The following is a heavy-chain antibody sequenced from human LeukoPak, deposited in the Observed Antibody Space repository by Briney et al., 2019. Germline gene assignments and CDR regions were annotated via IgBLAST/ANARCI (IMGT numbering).Heavy chain of an antibody. Sequence: SETLSLTCAVYGGSFSGYNWSWIRQPPGKGLEWIGEINHSGSTNYNPSLKSRVIISVDTSKNQFSLKLSSVTAADTAVYYCARDGAVAGYDFYFDLWGRGTLVTVSS. CDR2: INHSGST. D-gene: IGHD6-19*01. V-gene: IGHV4-34*01. CDR3: ARDGAVAGYDFYFDL. CDR1: GGSFSGYN. J-gene: IGHJ2*01.